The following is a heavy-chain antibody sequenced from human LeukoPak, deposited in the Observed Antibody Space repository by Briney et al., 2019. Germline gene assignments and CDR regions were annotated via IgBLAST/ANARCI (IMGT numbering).Heavy chain of an antibody. CDR3: VRDLGDQAVGTFFDY. Sequence: GGSLRVFCTASGYTFTSFGVSWVRQAPGQGLEWVGWISAYNGNTNYAQTVQGRVTMTTDTSTSTAYMELRRLRSDDTAVYYCVRDLGDQAVGTFFDYWGQGTLVTVSS. V-gene: IGHV1-18*04. CDR2: ISAYNGNT. D-gene: IGHD3-16*01. J-gene: IGHJ4*02. CDR1: GYTFTSFG.